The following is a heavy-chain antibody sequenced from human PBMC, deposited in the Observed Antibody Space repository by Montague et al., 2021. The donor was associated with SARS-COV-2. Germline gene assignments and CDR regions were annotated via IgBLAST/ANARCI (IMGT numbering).Heavy chain of an antibody. J-gene: IGHJ4*02. V-gene: IGHV4-59*01. CDR1: GDSMTYFY. CDR3: ARGATRTFDY. CDR2: IFYRGTT. D-gene: IGHD1-1*01. Sequence: SETLSFTCTVSGDSMTYFYWSWIRQTPAKGLEWIGYIFYRGTTKYNPSLESRVTITVDTSKDQFYLKLNSVTAADTAVYYCARGATRTFDYWGQGTRVTVSS.